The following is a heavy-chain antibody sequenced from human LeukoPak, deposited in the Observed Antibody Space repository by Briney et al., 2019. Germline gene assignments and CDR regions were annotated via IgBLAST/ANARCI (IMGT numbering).Heavy chain of an antibody. J-gene: IGHJ4*02. CDR2: IKPDSVAT. V-gene: IGHV1-2*02. CDR3: ARDHDYGPDY. D-gene: IGHD4/OR15-4a*01. CDR1: GFTFSDHY. Sequence: ASVTVSCMPSGFTFSDHYMHWLRQAPGHRLEGMGWIKPDSVATNYAQKFQGRFTMSRYMSISTVYMELTSLTSDDTAMYWCARDHDYGPDYWGQGTLVTVS.